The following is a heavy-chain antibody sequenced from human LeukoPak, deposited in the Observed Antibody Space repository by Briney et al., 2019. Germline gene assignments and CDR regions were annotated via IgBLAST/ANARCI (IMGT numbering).Heavy chain of an antibody. D-gene: IGHD1-26*01. CDR1: GFTFNTYS. V-gene: IGHV3-7*03. CDR2: IKQDGSEK. CDR3: ARDKTSGSSHAFDI. J-gene: IGHJ3*02. Sequence: PGGSLRPSCAASGFTFNTYSMSWVRQAPGKGLEWVANIKQDGSEKYYVDSVKGRFTISRDNAKNSLYLQMNSLRAEDTAVYYCARDKTSGSSHAFDIWGQGTMVTVSS.